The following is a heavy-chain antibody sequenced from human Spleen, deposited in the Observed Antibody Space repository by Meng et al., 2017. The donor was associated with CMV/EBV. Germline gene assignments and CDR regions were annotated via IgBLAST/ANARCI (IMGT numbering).Heavy chain of an antibody. Sequence: GGSLRLSCAASGFMFSSDWMHWVRQAPGRGLVWVSRINSDGSITTYADSVKGRFTISRDNAKNTLYLQMSSLRAEDTAVYFCSRSRGPYYGMDAWGQGTTVTVSS. CDR3: SRSRGPYYGMDA. J-gene: IGHJ6*02. CDR2: INSDGSIT. D-gene: IGHD3-10*01. CDR1: GFMFSSDW. V-gene: IGHV3-74*01.